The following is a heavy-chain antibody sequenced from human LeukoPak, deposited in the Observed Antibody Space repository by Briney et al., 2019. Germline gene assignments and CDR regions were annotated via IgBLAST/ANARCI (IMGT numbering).Heavy chain of an antibody. V-gene: IGHV3-30*03. J-gene: IGHJ6*02. Sequence: GGSLRLSCAASGFTFSSYAMHWVRRAPGKGLEWVAVISYDGSNEYHAESVKGRFTISRDNSKNTLYLQMNSLRAEDTAVYYCARVRLDYYYYYGMDVWGQGTTVTVSS. CDR2: ISYDGSNE. CDR1: GFTFSSYA. D-gene: IGHD3-22*01. CDR3: ARVRLDYYYYYGMDV.